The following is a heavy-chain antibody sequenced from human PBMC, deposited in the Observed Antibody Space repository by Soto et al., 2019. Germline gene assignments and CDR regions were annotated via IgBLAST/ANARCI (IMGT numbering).Heavy chain of an antibody. Sequence: EVQVVESGGGLVQPGGSLRLSCVASGFTFSRYWMSWVRQAPGKGLEWVSNTNQDGSNKYHADSVRGRFTVSRGNAKNSVFLEMNSLRAEYTSVYYVAVGSGWLTESWGRGTLVTVSS. J-gene: IGHJ5*02. CDR2: TNQDGSNK. D-gene: IGHD6-19*01. CDR1: GFTFSRYW. CDR3: AVGSGWLTES. V-gene: IGHV3-7*05.